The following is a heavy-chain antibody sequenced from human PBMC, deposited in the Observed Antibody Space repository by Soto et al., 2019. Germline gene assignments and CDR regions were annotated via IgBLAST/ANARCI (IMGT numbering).Heavy chain of an antibody. CDR2: IYYSGST. CDR1: GYSFTSYW. V-gene: IGHV4-59*01. J-gene: IGHJ4*02. D-gene: IGHD2-15*01. CDR3: ARVGRYCSGGSCYSPNFDY. Sequence: ESLKISCKGSGYSFTSYWIGWVRQMPGKGLEWMGIIYYSGSTNYNPSLKSRVTISVDTSKNQFSLKLSSVTAADTAVYYCARVGRYCSGGSCYSPNFDYWGQGTLVTVSS.